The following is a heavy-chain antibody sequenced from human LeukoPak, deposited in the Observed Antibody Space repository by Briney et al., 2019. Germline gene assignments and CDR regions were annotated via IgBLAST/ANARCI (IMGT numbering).Heavy chain of an antibody. Sequence: SETLSLTCTVSAASISSSSYYWGWIREPPGKGLDWTGSIDYRGSTYYNPSLKSRVTISVDTSKNQCSLKLSSVPAADTAVYYCARQSRPAKLNYFYYYGMDVWRQGTTVRVSS. CDR1: AASISSSSYY. V-gene: IGHV4-39*01. CDR2: IDYRGST. CDR3: ARQSRPAKLNYFYYYGMDV. J-gene: IGHJ6*01. D-gene: IGHD6-6*01.